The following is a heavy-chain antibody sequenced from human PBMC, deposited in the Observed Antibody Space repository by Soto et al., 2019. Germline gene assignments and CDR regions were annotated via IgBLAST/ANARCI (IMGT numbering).Heavy chain of an antibody. CDR2: IYHSGST. V-gene: IGHV4-4*02. J-gene: IGHJ6*02. CDR1: GGSISSSNW. D-gene: IGHD1-1*01. Sequence: PSETLSLTCAVSGGSISSSNWWSWVRQPPGKGLEWIGEIYHSGSTNYNPSLKSRVTISVDKSKNQFSLELSSVTAADTAVYYCARGGGWKGYYYYGMDVWGQGTTVTVSS. CDR3: ARGGGWKGYYYYGMDV.